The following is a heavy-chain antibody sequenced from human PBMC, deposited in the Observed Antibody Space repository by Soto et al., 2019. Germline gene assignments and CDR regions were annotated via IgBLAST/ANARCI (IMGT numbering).Heavy chain of an antibody. D-gene: IGHD6-19*01. J-gene: IGHJ4*02. V-gene: IGHV4-31*03. CDR3: AGENSSGWLY. CDR1: GGSIRSGGYY. Sequence: LSLTCTVSGGSIRSGGYYWSWIRQHPGKGLEWIGYIYYSGSTYYNPSLKSRVTISVDTSKNQFSLKLSSVTAADTAVYYCAGENSSGWLYWGQGTLVTVSS. CDR2: IYYSGST.